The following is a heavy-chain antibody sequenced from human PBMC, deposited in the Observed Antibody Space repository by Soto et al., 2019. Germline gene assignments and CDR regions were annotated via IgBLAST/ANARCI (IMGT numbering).Heavy chain of an antibody. D-gene: IGHD5-12*01. V-gene: IGHV3-23*01. CDR3: AKDREVATSEGYYFDY. CDR2: ISGSGGST. Sequence: GGSLRLSCAASGFTFSSYAMSWVRQAPGKGLEWVSAISGSGGSTYYADSVKGRFTIFRDNSKNTLYLQMNSLRAEDTAVYYCAKDREVATSEGYYFDYWGQGTLVTVSS. CDR1: GFTFSSYA. J-gene: IGHJ4*02.